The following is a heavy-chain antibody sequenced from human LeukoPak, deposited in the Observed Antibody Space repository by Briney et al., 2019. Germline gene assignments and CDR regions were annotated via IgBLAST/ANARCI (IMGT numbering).Heavy chain of an antibody. D-gene: IGHD3-9*01. CDR3: ARGRSYNEILTGYGDYYYYMDV. V-gene: IGHV4-59*01. CDR2: VSRSGKT. CDR1: GGSITRYY. J-gene: IGHJ6*03. Sequence: SETLSLTCSVSGGSITRYYWSWIRQTPGKGLEWIGSVSRSGKTNFNSSLKSRVTISTDTSRTTLSLRLSSVTAADTAVYYCARGRSYNEILTGYGDYYYYMDVWGKGTTVTVSS.